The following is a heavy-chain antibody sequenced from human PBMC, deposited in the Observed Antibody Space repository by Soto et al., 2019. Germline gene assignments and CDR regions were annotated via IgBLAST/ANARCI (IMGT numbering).Heavy chain of an antibody. CDR3: ARGRRIAVAGTFYYYYGMDV. CDR1: GGSISSSNW. Sequence: SETLSLTCAVSGGSISSSNWWSWVRQPPGKGLEWIGEIYHSGSTNYNPSLKSRVTISVDKSKNQFSLKLSPVTAADTAVYYCARGRRIAVAGTFYYYYGMDVWGQGTTVTVSS. J-gene: IGHJ6*02. D-gene: IGHD6-19*01. V-gene: IGHV4-4*02. CDR2: IYHSGST.